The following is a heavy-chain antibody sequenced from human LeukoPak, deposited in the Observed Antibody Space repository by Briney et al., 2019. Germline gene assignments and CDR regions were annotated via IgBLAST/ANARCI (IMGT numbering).Heavy chain of an antibody. CDR2: IRYDGGNK. J-gene: IGHJ4*02. CDR1: GFTFSSYS. CDR3: AKGKKGLLFVRGVDFDY. V-gene: IGHV3-30*02. D-gene: IGHD3-10*01. Sequence: GGSLRLSCAASGFTFSSYSMNWVRQAPGKGLEWVAFIRYDGGNKYYADSVKGRFTISRDNSKNTLSLQMNSLRAEDTAVYYCAKGKKGLLFVRGVDFDYWGQGTLVTVSS.